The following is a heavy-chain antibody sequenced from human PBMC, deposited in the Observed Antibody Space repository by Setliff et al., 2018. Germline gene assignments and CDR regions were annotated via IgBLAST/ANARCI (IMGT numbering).Heavy chain of an antibody. CDR1: GYSFTTYW. Sequence: GESLKISCKGSGYSFTTYWIGWVRQMPGKGLEWMGIIYPGDSDTRHSPSFQGHVTISADKSITTAYMEVSSLRTEDTAVYYCARSPPNRGVGQGHHMDVWGKGTTVTVSS. D-gene: IGHD1-26*01. J-gene: IGHJ6*03. CDR3: ARSPPNRGVGQGHHMDV. V-gene: IGHV5-51*01. CDR2: IYPGDSDT.